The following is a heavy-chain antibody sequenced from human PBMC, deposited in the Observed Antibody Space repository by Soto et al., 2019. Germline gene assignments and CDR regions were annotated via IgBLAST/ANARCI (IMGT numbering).Heavy chain of an antibody. CDR2: ISAYNGNT. V-gene: IGHV1-18*04. Sequence: ASVKVSCKASGYTFTSYGISWVRQAPGQGLEWMGWISAYNGNTNYAQKLQGRVTMTTDTSTSTAYMELRSLRSDDTAVYYCARDRDTVTTTHFYYYYGMDVWGQGTTVTVSS. CDR3: ARDRDTVTTTHFYYYYGMDV. D-gene: IGHD4-17*01. J-gene: IGHJ6*02. CDR1: GYTFTSYG.